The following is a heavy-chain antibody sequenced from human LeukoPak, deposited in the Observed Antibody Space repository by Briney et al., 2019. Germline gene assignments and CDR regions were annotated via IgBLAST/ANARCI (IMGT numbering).Heavy chain of an antibody. CDR2: ITSSGSTI. J-gene: IGHJ4*02. CDR1: GFTFSTYE. V-gene: IGHV3-48*03. Sequence: GGSLRLSCAASGFTFSTYEMNWVRQPPGKGLEWVSYITSSGSTIYYADSVKGRFNISRDNAKNSLYLQMSSLRAEDTAVYYCASGGTLFDYWGQGTLVTVSS. CDR3: ASGGTLFDY. D-gene: IGHD1-1*01.